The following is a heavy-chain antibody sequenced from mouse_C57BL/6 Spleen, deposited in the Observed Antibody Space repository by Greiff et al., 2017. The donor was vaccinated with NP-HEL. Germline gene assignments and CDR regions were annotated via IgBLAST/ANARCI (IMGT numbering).Heavy chain of an antibody. CDR3: TRDDGNYVGYAMDY. D-gene: IGHD2-1*01. CDR1: GFTFSDAW. J-gene: IGHJ4*01. CDR2: IRNKANNHAT. V-gene: IGHV6-6*01. Sequence: EVQLQESGGGLVQPGGSMKLSCAASGFTFSDAWMDWVRQSPEKGLEWVAEIRNKANNHATYYAESVKGRFTISRDDSKSSVYLQMNSLRAEDTGIYYCTRDDGNYVGYAMDYWGQGTSVTVSS.